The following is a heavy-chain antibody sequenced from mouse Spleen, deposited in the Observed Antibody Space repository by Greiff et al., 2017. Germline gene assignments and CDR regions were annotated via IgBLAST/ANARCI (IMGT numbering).Heavy chain of an antibody. CDR3: ARVWDYFDY. Sequence: EVNVVESGGGLVKLGGSLKLSCAASGFTFSSYAMSWVRQTPEKRLEWVATISSGGGNTYYPASVKGRFTISRDNAKNTLYLQMSSLKSEDTAMYYCARVWDYFDYWGQGTTLTVSS. CDR1: GFTFSSYA. D-gene: IGHD4-1*01. J-gene: IGHJ2*01. V-gene: IGHV5-9*04. CDR2: ISSGGGNT.